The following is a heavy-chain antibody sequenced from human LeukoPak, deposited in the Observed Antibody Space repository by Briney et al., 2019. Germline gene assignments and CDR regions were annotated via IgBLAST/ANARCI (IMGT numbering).Heavy chain of an antibody. CDR1: GYTFTGYY. CDR2: INCNSGGT. J-gene: IGHJ5*02. V-gene: IGHV1-2*02. D-gene: IGHD3-10*01. CDR3: ARVASGNNYGSWFDP. Sequence: ASVKLSCKASGYTFTGYYMHWVRQAPGPGIEWKGLINCNSGGTDYAQRFQGRVTMTRDTSTTTVYMELSRLTSDDTAVYYCARVASGNNYGSWFDPWGQGTLVTVSS.